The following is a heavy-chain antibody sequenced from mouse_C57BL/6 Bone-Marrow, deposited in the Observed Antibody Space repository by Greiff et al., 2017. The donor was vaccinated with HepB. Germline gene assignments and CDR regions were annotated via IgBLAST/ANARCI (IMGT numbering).Heavy chain of an antibody. CDR1: GYAFSSYW. CDR3: ARGGTGGFHCDY. CDR2: IYPGDGDT. Sequence: VQLQQSGAELVKPGASVKISCKASGYAFSSYWMNWVKQRPGKGLEWIGQIYPGDGDTNYNGKFKGKATLTADKSSSTAYMQLSSLTSEDSAVYFCARGGTGGFHCDYWGQGTTLTVSS. V-gene: IGHV1-80*01. J-gene: IGHJ2*01. D-gene: IGHD4-1*01.